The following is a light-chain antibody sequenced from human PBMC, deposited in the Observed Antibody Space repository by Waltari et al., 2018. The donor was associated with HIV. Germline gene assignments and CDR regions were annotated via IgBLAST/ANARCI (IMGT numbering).Light chain of an antibody. Sequence: QSVLTQPPSVSAAPGQKVTISCSGRRSTIVHNFVSWFQQLPATAPKLLIYDTNKRPSGIPDRFSASKSGTSATLAITGLQTGDEAVYYCGTWDNSLSAFWVFGGGTKVTVL. CDR2: DTN. V-gene: IGLV1-51*01. J-gene: IGLJ3*02. CDR1: RSTIVHNF. CDR3: GTWDNSLSAFWV.